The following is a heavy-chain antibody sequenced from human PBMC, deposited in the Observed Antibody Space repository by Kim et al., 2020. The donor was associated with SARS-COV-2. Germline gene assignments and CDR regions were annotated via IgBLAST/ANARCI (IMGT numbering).Heavy chain of an antibody. Sequence: YYADSVKGRFTIARDNAKNSLYLQMNSLRAEDTAVYYCARLGDTAMVVDYWGQGTLVTVSS. D-gene: IGHD5-18*01. V-gene: IGHV3-21*01. J-gene: IGHJ4*02. CDR3: ARLGDTAMVVDY.